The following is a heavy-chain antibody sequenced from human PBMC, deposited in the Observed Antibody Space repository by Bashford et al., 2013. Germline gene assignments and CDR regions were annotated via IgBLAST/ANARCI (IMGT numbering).Heavy chain of an antibody. J-gene: IGHJ4*02. CDR2: IIPIFGTA. V-gene: IGHV1-69*13. CDR3: ARDRGRDLGGYYYFDY. D-gene: IGHD5-12*01. Sequence: SVKVSCKASGGTFSSYAISWVRQAPGQGLEWMGGIIPIFGTANYAQKFQGRVTITADESTSTAYMELSSLRSEDTAVYYCARDRGRDLGGYYYFDYWGQGTLVTVSS. CDR1: GGTFSSYA.